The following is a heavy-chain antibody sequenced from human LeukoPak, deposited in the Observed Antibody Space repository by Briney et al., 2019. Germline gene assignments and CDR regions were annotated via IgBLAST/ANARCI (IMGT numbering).Heavy chain of an antibody. D-gene: IGHD6-19*01. V-gene: IGHV1-2*02. CDR2: INPNGGGT. J-gene: IGHJ4*02. CDR1: GYTFTGYY. CDR3: ARENNSGWYRKAAFDY. Sequence: ASVKVSCKASGYTFTGYYIHWVRQAPGQGLEWMGWINPNGGGTNYAQNFQGRVTMTRDTAISTAYMELSRLRSDDTAIYYCARENNSGWYRKAAFDYWGQGTLVTVTS.